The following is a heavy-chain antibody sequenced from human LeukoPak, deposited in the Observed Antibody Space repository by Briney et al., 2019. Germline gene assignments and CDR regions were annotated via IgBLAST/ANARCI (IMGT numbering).Heavy chain of an antibody. Sequence: GGSLRPSCAASGFTFDDYAMHWVRQAPGKGLEWVSGISWNSGSIGYADSVKGRFTISRDNAKNSLYLQMNSLRAEDTALYYCAKAFGDSSWYDYWGQGTLVTVSS. V-gene: IGHV3-9*01. CDR1: GFTFDDYA. D-gene: IGHD6-13*01. CDR2: ISWNSGSI. J-gene: IGHJ4*02. CDR3: AKAFGDSSWYDY.